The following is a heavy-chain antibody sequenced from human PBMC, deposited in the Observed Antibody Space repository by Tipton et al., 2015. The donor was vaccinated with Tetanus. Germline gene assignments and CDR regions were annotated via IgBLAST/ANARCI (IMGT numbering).Heavy chain of an antibody. CDR1: NGSINSADYY. Sequence: TLSLTCTVFNGSINSADYYWYWIRQSPGKGLELIGHIFDGGSTYYNPSLKSRVTISMDRSENQISLKMTSVTAADTAVYYCAGVTAQRTELYFEHWGQGTQVTVSS. CDR2: IFDGGST. D-gene: IGHD2-8*02. V-gene: IGHV4-30-4*01. CDR3: AGVTAQRTELYFEH. J-gene: IGHJ1*01.